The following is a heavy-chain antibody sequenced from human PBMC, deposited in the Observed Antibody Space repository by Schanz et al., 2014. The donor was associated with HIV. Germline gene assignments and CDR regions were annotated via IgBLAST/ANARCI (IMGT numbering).Heavy chain of an antibody. D-gene: IGHD2-21*02. CDR3: ARGLVT. J-gene: IGHJ4*02. Sequence: EVQLVESGGALVQPGRSLRLSCAASGFTFDDYAMHWVRQAPGKGLEWVSGISWNSVSIGYADSVKGRFTISRDNAKNSLYMQMNSLRVEDTAVYFCARGLVTWGQGTLVTVSS. V-gene: IGHV3-9*01. CDR1: GFTFDDYA. CDR2: ISWNSVSI.